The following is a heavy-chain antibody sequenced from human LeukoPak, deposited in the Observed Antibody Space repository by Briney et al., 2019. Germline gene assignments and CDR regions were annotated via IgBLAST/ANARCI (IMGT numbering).Heavy chain of an antibody. CDR2: INHSGST. V-gene: IGHV4-34*01. CDR1: GGSFSGYY. Sequence: PSETLSLTCAVYGGSFSGYYWSWIRQPPGKGLEWIGEINHSGSTNYNPSLKSRVTISVDTSKNQFSLKLSSVTAADTAVYYCARRVIAAAGHNWFDPWGQGTLVTVSS. J-gene: IGHJ5*02. D-gene: IGHD6-13*01. CDR3: ARRVIAAAGHNWFDP.